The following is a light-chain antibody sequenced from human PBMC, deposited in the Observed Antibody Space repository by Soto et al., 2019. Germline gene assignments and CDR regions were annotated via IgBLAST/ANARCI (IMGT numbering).Light chain of an antibody. CDR2: ASF. CDR3: QQYKSWPYT. Sequence: ELVMSPSQATLSVSPGERATLSCRASQSISTNLAWYQQKPGQSPRLLIYASFSRATGVPARFSGSGSGTEFTLDISSLQSEDFAVYYCQQYKSWPYTFGQGTKVDIK. CDR1: QSISTN. V-gene: IGKV3-15*01. J-gene: IGKJ2*01.